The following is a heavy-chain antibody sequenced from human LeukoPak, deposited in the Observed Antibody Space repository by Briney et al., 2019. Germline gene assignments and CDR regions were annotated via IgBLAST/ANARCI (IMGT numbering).Heavy chain of an antibody. J-gene: IGHJ4*02. Sequence: PGGSLRLSCAASGSTFSSYAMSWVRQAPGKGLEWVSGISWNSGSIGYADSVKSRFTISRDNAKNSLYLQMNSLRAEDMALYYCTKDTATDYYDSSGYLDYWGQGTLVTVSS. V-gene: IGHV3-9*03. CDR3: TKDTATDYYDSSGYLDY. D-gene: IGHD3-22*01. CDR2: ISWNSGSI. CDR1: GSTFSSYA.